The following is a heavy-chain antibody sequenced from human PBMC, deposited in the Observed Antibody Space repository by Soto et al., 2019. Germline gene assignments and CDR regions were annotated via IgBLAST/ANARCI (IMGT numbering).Heavy chain of an antibody. D-gene: IGHD4-17*01. J-gene: IGHJ4*02. CDR3: ARQATVTTFDY. Sequence: SSETLSLTCTVSGGSLSSSSYYWGWVRQPPGKGLEWIGSIYYSGSTYYNPSLKSRVTISVDTSKNQFSLKLSSVTAADTAVYYCARQATVTTFDYWGQGNLVTVSS. CDR1: GGSLSSSSYY. CDR2: IYYSGST. V-gene: IGHV4-39*01.